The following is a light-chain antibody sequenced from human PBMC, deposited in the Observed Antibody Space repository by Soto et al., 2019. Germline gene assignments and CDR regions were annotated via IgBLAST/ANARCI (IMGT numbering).Light chain of an antibody. CDR3: QQYGNTPWT. Sequence: EIVLTQSPGTLSLSPGERATLSCRASQSVSSRYVAWYQQKPGQAPRLLIHGASSRATGIPDRFSGSGSGTDFTVTISRLEPEDFAVFYCQQYGNTPWTFGQGTKVEIK. J-gene: IGKJ1*01. V-gene: IGKV3-20*01. CDR2: GAS. CDR1: QSVSSRY.